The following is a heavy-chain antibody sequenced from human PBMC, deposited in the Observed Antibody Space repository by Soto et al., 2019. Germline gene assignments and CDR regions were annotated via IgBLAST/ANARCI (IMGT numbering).Heavy chain of an antibody. Sequence: QVQLVQSGAEVKKPGASVKVSCKASGYTFTSYGISWVRKAPGQGLEWMGWISAYNGNTNYAQKLQGRVTMTTDTSTSTAYMELRSLRSDDTAVYYCARAGNIVILVYAHNYGMDVWGQGTTVTVSS. V-gene: IGHV1-18*01. CDR1: GYTFTSYG. D-gene: IGHD2-8*01. CDR3: ARAGNIVILVYAHNYGMDV. CDR2: ISAYNGNT. J-gene: IGHJ6*02.